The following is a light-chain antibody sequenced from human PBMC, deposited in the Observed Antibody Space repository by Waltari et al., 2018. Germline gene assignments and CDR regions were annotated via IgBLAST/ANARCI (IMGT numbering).Light chain of an antibody. V-gene: IGKV3-20*01. CDR1: QGVGRT. Sequence: ELVLTQSPGTLSLSPGDRAILSCRASQGVGRTLVWYQQKPGQAPRLLIYDATNRATVIPDRFSGSGSGTDFSLTISSLEPDDFAVYYCQKYGTLPATFGQGTKVEIK. CDR2: DAT. CDR3: QKYGTLPAT. J-gene: IGKJ1*01.